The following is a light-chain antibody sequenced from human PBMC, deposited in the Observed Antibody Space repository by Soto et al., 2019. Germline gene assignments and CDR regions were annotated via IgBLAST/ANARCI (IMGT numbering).Light chain of an antibody. CDR2: KAS. CDR3: QQYHSYWT. Sequence: EIQLTQSLSTLSWSVGRRFTLSCRASQTISSWLAWYQQKPGKAPKLLIYKASTLKSGVPSRFSGSGSGTEFTLTISSLQTDDFSTYYCQQYHSYWTFGQGTKVDIK. CDR1: QTISSW. J-gene: IGKJ1*01. V-gene: IGKV1-5*03.